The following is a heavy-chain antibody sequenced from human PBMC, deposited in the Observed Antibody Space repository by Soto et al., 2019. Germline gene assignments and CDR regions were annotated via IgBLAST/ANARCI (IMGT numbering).Heavy chain of an antibody. V-gene: IGHV5-51*01. D-gene: IGHD4-4*01. J-gene: IGHJ5*02. CDR1: GYNFVEYW. Sequence: PGESLKISCKASGYNFVEYWIGWVRQMPGKGLEWMGSVYPNDSDVKYSPSFQGQVTVSADKSINTAYLQWSSLKASDTAMYYCARGPFTVTTLFVWFDPWGQGTLVTVSS. CDR2: VYPNDSDV. CDR3: ARGPFTVTTLFVWFDP.